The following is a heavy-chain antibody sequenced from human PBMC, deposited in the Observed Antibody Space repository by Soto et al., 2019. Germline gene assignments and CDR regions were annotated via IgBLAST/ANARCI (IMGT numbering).Heavy chain of an antibody. CDR3: AKGIGSYYALFYGMDV. CDR1: GFTFNDYT. J-gene: IGHJ6*02. V-gene: IGHV3-43*01. Sequence: VGSLRLSCAASGFTFNDYTMHWVRQVPGQGLEWVSLISWDGGTTYYADSVKGRFTLPRDNSKNALYLQMNSLRTEDTALYYCAKGIGSYYALFYGMDVWGQGTTVTVSS. CDR2: ISWDGGTT. D-gene: IGHD1-26*01.